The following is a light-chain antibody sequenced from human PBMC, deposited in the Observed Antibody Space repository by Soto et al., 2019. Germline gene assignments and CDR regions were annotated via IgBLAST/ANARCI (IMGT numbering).Light chain of an antibody. CDR1: QSISNY. J-gene: IGKJ1*01. CDR3: QQYGRSPWT. Sequence: DIQMTQSPSSLSASVGDRVTVTCRASQSISNYLNWYQQKPGKAPNLLIYAAFSLQSGVPSRFSGSGSGTDFTLTISSLEPEDFAVFFCQQYGRSPWTFGQGTKVDIK. CDR2: AAF. V-gene: IGKV1-39*01.